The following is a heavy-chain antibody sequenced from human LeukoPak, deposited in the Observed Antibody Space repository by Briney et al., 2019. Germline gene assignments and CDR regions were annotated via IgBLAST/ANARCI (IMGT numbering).Heavy chain of an antibody. CDR3: AREGCSSTSCYAGAAFDI. CDR2: IYYSEST. J-gene: IGHJ3*02. D-gene: IGHD2-2*01. Sequence: SETLSLTCTGSGVSISSYYWSWLRQPPGKGLEWLGYIYYSESTNYNQSLKRRVTISVATSKNQFSLKLSSVTAADTAVYYCAREGCSSTSCYAGAAFDIWGQGTMVTVSS. V-gene: IGHV4-59*01. CDR1: GVSISSYY.